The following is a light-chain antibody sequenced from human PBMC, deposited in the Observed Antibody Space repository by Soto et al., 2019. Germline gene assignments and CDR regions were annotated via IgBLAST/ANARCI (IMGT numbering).Light chain of an antibody. V-gene: IGKV1-33*01. CDR3: QQSDNLPLT. CDR2: DAS. Sequence: DCQMTQSPSSLSASVGDRVTITCRATQAIKNFLNWYQQKRGRAPKLRISDASTLQRGVPSRFSGSGSGTHFTFVISSLQPEDVGTYYCQQSDNLPLTFGQGTRLDIK. J-gene: IGKJ5*01. CDR1: QAIKNF.